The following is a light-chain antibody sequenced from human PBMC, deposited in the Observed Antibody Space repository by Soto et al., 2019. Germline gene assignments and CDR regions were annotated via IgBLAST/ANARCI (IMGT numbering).Light chain of an antibody. V-gene: IGKV1-9*01. CDR2: SAS. J-gene: IGKJ4*01. CDR3: QQLSRYPLT. CDR1: QALSNY. Sequence: DIQWTQSPSFLSSYVGDTVTIACRASQALSNYLAWYQQKPGKAPDLLIYSASTLQSGVPSRFSGSGSETEFSLTIRALQPEDFATYYCQQLSRYPLTFGGGTQVDIK.